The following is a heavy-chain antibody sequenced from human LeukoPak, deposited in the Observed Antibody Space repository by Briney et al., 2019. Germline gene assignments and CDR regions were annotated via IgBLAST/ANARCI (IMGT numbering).Heavy chain of an antibody. CDR2: IKQDGIEK. Sequence: PGGSLRLSCAASGFTFSNFWMTWIRQAPGKGLEWVANIKQDGIEKYYVDSVEGRFTVSRDNTKNTLFLQMDSLRAEDTAVYYCARGSRGYYCDHCQPWGQGSLVSVSS. CDR1: GFTFSNFW. CDR3: ARGSRGYYCDHCQP. V-gene: IGHV3-7*01. D-gene: IGHD3-22*01. J-gene: IGHJ1*01.